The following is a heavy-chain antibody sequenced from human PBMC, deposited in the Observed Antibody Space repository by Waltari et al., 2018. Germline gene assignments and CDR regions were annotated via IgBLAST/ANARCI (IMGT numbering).Heavy chain of an antibody. CDR1: GYSFTAYY. CDR3: ARVLSTVQLGIFAY. V-gene: IGHV1-2*06. CDR2: INPNSGAT. D-gene: IGHD7-27*01. J-gene: IGHJ4*02. Sequence: QVQMVQSGAEVKKPGASVKVSCKASGYSFTAYYLHWVRQAPGQGLEWMGRINPNSGATTYAQVIQGRVTVTRETSISTAYMEVTGLRSDDTAVYYCARVLSTVQLGIFAYWGQGTVVTVSS.